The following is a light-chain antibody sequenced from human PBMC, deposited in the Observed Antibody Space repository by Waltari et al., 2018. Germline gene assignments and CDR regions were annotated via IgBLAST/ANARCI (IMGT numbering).Light chain of an antibody. Sequence: DIQMTQSPSSLSASVGDGITITCRASQTIDTYLNWYQQKPGKAPKLLIYGASKLQSGVPSRFSVSGSGTDFTLTISSLQAEDFATYYCQQSYSTPRTFGQGTMVEIK. CDR2: GAS. V-gene: IGKV1-39*01. CDR3: QQSYSTPRT. CDR1: QTIDTY. J-gene: IGKJ1*01.